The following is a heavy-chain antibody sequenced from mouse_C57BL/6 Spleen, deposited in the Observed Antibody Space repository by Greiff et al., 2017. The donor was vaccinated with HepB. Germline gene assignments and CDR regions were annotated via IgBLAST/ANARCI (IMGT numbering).Heavy chain of an antibody. D-gene: IGHD2-1*01. CDR1: GYTFTSYG. Sequence: QVQLKESGAELARPGASVKLSCKASGYTFTSYGISWVKQRTGQGLEWIGEIYPRSGNTYYNEKFKGKATLTADKSSSTAYMELRSLTSEDSAVYFCARDYYGNDHAMDYWGQGTSVTVSS. V-gene: IGHV1-81*01. J-gene: IGHJ4*01. CDR3: ARDYYGNDHAMDY. CDR2: IYPRSGNT.